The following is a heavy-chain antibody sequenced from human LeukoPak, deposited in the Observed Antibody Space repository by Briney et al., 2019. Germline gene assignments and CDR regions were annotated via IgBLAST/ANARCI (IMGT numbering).Heavy chain of an antibody. Sequence: GGSLRLSCAAAGFDFNSHSMNWVRQAPGKGLEWISHIDSGGRLTYYADSVRGRFSISRDIAKNSVFLQMSSLRVADTAVYYCAKEQQLEPFDCWGQGTLVTVSS. CDR2: IDSGGRLT. V-gene: IGHV3-48*01. D-gene: IGHD1-1*01. CDR3: AKEQQLEPFDC. CDR1: GFDFNSHS. J-gene: IGHJ4*02.